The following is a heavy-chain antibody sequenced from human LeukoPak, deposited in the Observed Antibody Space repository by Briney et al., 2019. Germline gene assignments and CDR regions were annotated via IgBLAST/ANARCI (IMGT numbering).Heavy chain of an antibody. CDR2: IHYSGST. Sequence: SETLSLTCTVSGGSISSYYWSWIRQPPGKGLEWIGYIHYSGSTNYNPSLKSRVTISVDTSKNQFSLKLSSVTAADTAVYYCARRVRSWYLYYFDYWGQGTLVTVSS. CDR3: ARRVRSWYLYYFDY. D-gene: IGHD6-13*01. V-gene: IGHV4-59*01. J-gene: IGHJ4*02. CDR1: GGSISSYY.